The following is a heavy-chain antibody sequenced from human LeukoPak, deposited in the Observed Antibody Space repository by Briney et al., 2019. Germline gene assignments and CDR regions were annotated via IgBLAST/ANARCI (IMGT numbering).Heavy chain of an antibody. CDR1: GFTFSSYA. D-gene: IGHD1-26*01. J-gene: IGHJ4*02. V-gene: IGHV3-30-3*01. Sequence: GRSLRLSCAASGFTFSSYAMHWVRQAPGKGLEWVAVISYDGSNKYYADSVKGRFTISRDNSKNTLYLQMNSLRAEDTAVYYCARRRTSGDYDYWGQGTLVTVSS. CDR2: ISYDGSNK. CDR3: ARRRTSGDYDY.